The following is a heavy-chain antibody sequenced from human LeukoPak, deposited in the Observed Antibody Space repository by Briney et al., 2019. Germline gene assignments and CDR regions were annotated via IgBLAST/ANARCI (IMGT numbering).Heavy chain of an antibody. CDR2: VHYSGTT. D-gene: IGHD1-26*01. CDR1: GGSISSSSNY. CDR3: ARSWAGMYYPFYYFDY. J-gene: IGHJ4*02. V-gene: IGHV4-39*07. Sequence: SETLSLTCTVSGGSISSSSNYWGWIRQPPGKGLEWIGSVHYSGTTYYNPSLKSRVTISVDRSKNQFSLKLSSVTAADTAVYYCARSWAGMYYPFYYFDYWGQGTLVSVSS.